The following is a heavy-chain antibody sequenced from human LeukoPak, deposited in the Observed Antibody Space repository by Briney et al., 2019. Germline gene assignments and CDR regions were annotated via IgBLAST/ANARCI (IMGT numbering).Heavy chain of an antibody. CDR2: ISWNTGNI. CDR3: AKGTTFDAFDM. CDR1: GFTFDNYA. V-gene: IGHV3-9*01. J-gene: IGHJ3*02. Sequence: GRSLRLSCAASGFTFDNYAMHWVRQAPGKGLEWVSRISWNTGNIDYADSVKGRFTISRDNAKNSLYLQMNSLRAEDTALYYCAKGTTFDAFDMWGQGTMVTVSS. D-gene: IGHD3-16*01.